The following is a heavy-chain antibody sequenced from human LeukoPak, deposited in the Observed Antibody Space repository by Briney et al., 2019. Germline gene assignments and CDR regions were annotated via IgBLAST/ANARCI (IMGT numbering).Heavy chain of an antibody. J-gene: IGHJ4*02. CDR3: VRGFTYYYGSGSYVDY. D-gene: IGHD3-10*01. CDR1: GFTFDDYA. Sequence: GGSLRLSCAASGFTFDDYAMHWVRQAPGKGLEWVSLISGDGGSTYYADSVKGRFTISRDNSKNSLYLQMNSLRAEDTAVYYCVRGFTYYYGSGSYVDYWGQGTLVTVSS. V-gene: IGHV3-43*02. CDR2: ISGDGGST.